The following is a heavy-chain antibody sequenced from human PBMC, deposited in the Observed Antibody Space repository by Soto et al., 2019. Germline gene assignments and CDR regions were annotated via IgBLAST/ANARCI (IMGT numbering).Heavy chain of an antibody. CDR1: GGTFSSYA. V-gene: IGHV1-69*01. D-gene: IGHD2-2*01. CDR3: ARAGVPAAMSPTPHYGMDV. CDR2: IIPIFGTA. J-gene: IGHJ6*02. Sequence: QVQLVQSGAEVKKPGSSVKVSCKASGGTFSSYAISWVRQAPGQGLEWMGGIIPIFGTANYAQKFQGRVTITADESTSTAYMELSSLRSEDTAVYYCARAGVPAAMSPTPHYGMDVWGQGTTVTVS.